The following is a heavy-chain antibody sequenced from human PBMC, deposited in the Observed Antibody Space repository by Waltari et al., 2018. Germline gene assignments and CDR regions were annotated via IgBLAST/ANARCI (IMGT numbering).Heavy chain of an antibody. J-gene: IGHJ5*02. Sequence: EVQLVESGGGLVQPGGSLRLSCAASGFTFSSYWMSWVRQAPGKGLEWVANIKQDGSEKYYVDSVKGRFTISRDNAKNSLYLQMNSLRAEDTAVYYCARRPYYYDSSGYYAQFDPWGQGTLVTVSS. CDR3: ARRPYYYDSSGYYAQFDP. V-gene: IGHV3-7*01. CDR2: IKQDGSEK. D-gene: IGHD3-22*01. CDR1: GFTFSSYW.